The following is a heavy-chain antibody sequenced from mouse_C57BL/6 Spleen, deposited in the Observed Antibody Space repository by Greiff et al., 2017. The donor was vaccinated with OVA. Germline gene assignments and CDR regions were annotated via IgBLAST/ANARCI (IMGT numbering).Heavy chain of an antibody. CDR3: ARFDGCRGGDY. D-gene: IGHD1-1*01. CDR2: IYPGSGST. Sequence: QVQLQQPGAELVKPGASVKMSCKASGYTFTSYWITWVKQRPGQGLEWIGDIYPGSGSTNYNETFKSKATLTVDTSSSTAYMQLSSLAAEDTAGYYCARFDGCRGGDYWGQGTSVTVSA. CDR1: GYTFTSYW. J-gene: IGHJ4*01. V-gene: IGHV1-55*01.